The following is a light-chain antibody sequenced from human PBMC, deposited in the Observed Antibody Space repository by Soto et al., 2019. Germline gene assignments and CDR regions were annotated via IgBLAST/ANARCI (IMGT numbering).Light chain of an antibody. CDR3: HQYNFWPT. Sequence: EIVMTQSPASVSVSPGERATLSCRASQSVTSTLAWYQQKPGQPPRLLIYDVSNRATGIPARFSGSGSGTEFTPTISRLQSEDSAVYYCHQYNFWPTFGQGTKVDIK. CDR1: QSVTST. V-gene: IGKV3D-15*01. J-gene: IGKJ1*01. CDR2: DVS.